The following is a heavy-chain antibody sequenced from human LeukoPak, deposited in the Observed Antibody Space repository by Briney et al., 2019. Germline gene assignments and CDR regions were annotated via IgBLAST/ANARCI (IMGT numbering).Heavy chain of an antibody. CDR1: GYTFTSYD. CDR3: AREHVDYYDSSGYYYDFDY. V-gene: IGHV1-8*01. CDR2: MNPNSGNT. J-gene: IGHJ4*02. D-gene: IGHD3-22*01. Sequence: VKVSCKASGYTFTSYDINWVRQATGRGLEWMGWMNPNSGNTGYAQKFQGRVTMTRNTSISTAYMELSSLRSEDTAVYYCAREHVDYYDSSGYYYDFDYWGQGTLVTVSS.